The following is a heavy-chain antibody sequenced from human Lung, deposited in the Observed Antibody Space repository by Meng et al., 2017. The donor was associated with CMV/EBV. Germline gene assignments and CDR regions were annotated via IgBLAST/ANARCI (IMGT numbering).Heavy chain of an antibody. CDR3: AKGNGMVDS. D-gene: IGHD1-1*01. V-gene: IGHV3-33*03. CDR1: GFSLTTYA. Sequence: RLSCEAYGFSLTTYAMQWVRQAPGRGLEWVAIVWFDGSKESYVNSVKGRFTVSRDISKNTVYLQMNSLRAEDTAVYYCAKGNGMVDSWGQGTLVTVSS. J-gene: IGHJ4*02. CDR2: VWFDGSKE.